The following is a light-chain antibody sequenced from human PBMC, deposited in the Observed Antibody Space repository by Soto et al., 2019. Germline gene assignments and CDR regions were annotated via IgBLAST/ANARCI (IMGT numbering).Light chain of an antibody. CDR3: SSYAGSNNYV. Sequence: QSALTQPPSASGSPGQSVTISCTGTSSDVGGYKYVSWYQQHPGKAPKLMIYDVSKRPSGVPDRFSGSKSGNTASLTVSGLQTEDEADYYCSSYAGSNNYVFGTGTKVTAL. V-gene: IGLV2-8*01. J-gene: IGLJ1*01. CDR2: DVS. CDR1: SSDVGGYKY.